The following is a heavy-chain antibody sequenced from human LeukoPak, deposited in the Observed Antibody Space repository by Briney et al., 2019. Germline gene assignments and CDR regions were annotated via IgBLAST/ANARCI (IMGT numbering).Heavy chain of an antibody. CDR1: GGTFSSYA. Sequence: SVKVSCTASGGTFSSYAISWVRQAPGQGLEWMGGIIPIFGTANYAQKFQGRVTITADESTSTAYMELSSLRSEDTAVYYCARGDGWLRFLEWFPRSGYYYGMDVWGQGTTVTVSS. CDR3: ARGDGWLRFLEWFPRSGYYYGMDV. V-gene: IGHV1-69*13. D-gene: IGHD3-3*01. CDR2: IIPIFGTA. J-gene: IGHJ6*02.